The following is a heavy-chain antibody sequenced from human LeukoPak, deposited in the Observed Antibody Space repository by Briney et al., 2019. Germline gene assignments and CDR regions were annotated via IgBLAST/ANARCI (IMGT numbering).Heavy chain of an antibody. CDR3: ARSPPAVVYASPDYYYGMDV. D-gene: IGHD2-8*02. CDR1: RFTFSSYG. CDR2: IWYDGSNK. Sequence: GGSLRLSCAASRFTFSSYGMHWVRQAPGKGLEWVAVIWYDGSNKYYADSVKGRFTISRDNSKNTLYLQMNSLRAEDTAVYYCARSPPAVVYASPDYYYGMDVWGQGTTVTVSS. V-gene: IGHV3-33*01. J-gene: IGHJ6*02.